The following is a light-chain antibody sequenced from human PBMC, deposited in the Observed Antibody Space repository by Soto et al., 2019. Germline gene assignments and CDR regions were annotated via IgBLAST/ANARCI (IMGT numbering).Light chain of an antibody. CDR3: QQYNSWPPIT. CDR1: QSLSDT. Sequence: EIVMTQSPATLSVSPGERATLSCRASQSLSDTLAWYQQKPGQPPRLLIYAASTRATGVPDRFSGGGSGTEFTLTISSLQSEDFVVYYCQQYNSWPPITFGQGTRLEIK. J-gene: IGKJ5*01. CDR2: AAS. V-gene: IGKV3-15*01.